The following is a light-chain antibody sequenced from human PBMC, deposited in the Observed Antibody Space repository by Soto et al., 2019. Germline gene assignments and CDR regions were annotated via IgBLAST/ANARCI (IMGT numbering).Light chain of an antibody. CDR2: LGS. CDR3: MQALQTPCT. Sequence: DIVMTQSPLSLPVTPGEPGSISCRSSQSLLHSNGYNYLDWYLQKPGQSPQLLIYLGSNRASGVPDRFSGSGSGTDFTLKISRVEAEDVGVYYCMQALQTPCTFGQGTKVEIK. J-gene: IGKJ1*01. V-gene: IGKV2-28*01. CDR1: QSLLHSNGYNY.